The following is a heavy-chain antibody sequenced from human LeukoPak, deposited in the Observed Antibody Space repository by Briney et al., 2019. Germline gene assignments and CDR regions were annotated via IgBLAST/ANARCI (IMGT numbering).Heavy chain of an antibody. CDR1: GYTFTGYY. V-gene: IGHV1-2*02. Sequence: ASVKVSCKASGYTFTGYYMHWVRQAPGQGLEWMGWINPNSGGTNYAQKFQGRVTMTRDTSISTAYMELSRLRSDDMAVYYCARVPKLGATSDTFDYWGQGTLVTVSS. CDR3: ARVPKLGATSDTFDY. D-gene: IGHD1-26*01. J-gene: IGHJ4*02. CDR2: INPNSGGT.